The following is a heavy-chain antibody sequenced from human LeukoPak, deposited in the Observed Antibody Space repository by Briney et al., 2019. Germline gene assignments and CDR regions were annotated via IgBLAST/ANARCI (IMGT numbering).Heavy chain of an antibody. J-gene: IGHJ6*02. V-gene: IGHV1-2*04. CDR1: GYTFTGYY. D-gene: IGHD2-2*01. Sequence: ASVKVSCKASGYTFTGYYMHWVRQAPGQGLEWMGWINPNSGGTSYAQKFQGWVTMTRDTSISTAYMELSRLRSDDTAVYYCARDIVPAAHEGGYYGMDVWGQGTTVTVSS. CDR3: ARDIVPAAHEGGYYGMDV. CDR2: INPNSGGT.